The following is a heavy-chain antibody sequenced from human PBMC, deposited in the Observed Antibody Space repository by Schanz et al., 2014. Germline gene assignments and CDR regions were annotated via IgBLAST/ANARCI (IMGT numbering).Heavy chain of an antibody. CDR1: GGSVSGYF. CDR2: INYSGSA. V-gene: IGHV4-34*01. Sequence: VQLQQWGAGRLRPAETLSLTCAVYGGSVSGYFWTWIRQSPRKGLEWIGEINYSGSAHYNPSLTSRLTISMDASKSHLSLKMKSVSAADTAVYYCARGGRYCSGGGCHYPYNYYGMDVWGQGTTVTVSS. CDR3: ARGGRYCSGGGCHYPYNYYGMDV. D-gene: IGHD2-15*01. J-gene: IGHJ6*02.